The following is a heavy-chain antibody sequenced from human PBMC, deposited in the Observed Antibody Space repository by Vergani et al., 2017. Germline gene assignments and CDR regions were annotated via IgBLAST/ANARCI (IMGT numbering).Heavy chain of an antibody. CDR1: GFTFSSYA. V-gene: IGHV3-23*04. Sequence: VQLVESGGGVVQPGRSLRLSCAASGFTFSSYAMHWVRQAPGKGLEWVSAISGSDGSTYYADSVKGRFTISRDNSKNTLYLQMNSLRAEDTAVYYCAKWQWLVPYMDVWGKGTPVTVSS. D-gene: IGHD6-19*01. CDR3: AKWQWLVPYMDV. CDR2: ISGSDGST. J-gene: IGHJ6*03.